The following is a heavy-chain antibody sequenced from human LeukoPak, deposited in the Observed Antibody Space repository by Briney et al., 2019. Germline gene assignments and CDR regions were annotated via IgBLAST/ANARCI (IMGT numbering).Heavy chain of an antibody. Sequence: GGSLRLSCAASGFTFTSYAMNWVRQAPGKGLEWVSGIGYTGDSTFYADSVKGRFTVSRDSSKNTLFLQMNSLRAEDTAVYYCAKLYGSNADFDYWGQGTLVTVSS. CDR1: GFTFTSYA. V-gene: IGHV3-23*01. CDR3: AKLYGSNADFDY. D-gene: IGHD4-23*01. J-gene: IGHJ4*02. CDR2: IGYTGDST.